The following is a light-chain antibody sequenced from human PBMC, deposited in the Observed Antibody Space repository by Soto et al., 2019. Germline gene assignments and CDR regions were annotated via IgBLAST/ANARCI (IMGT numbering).Light chain of an antibody. V-gene: IGKV3-15*01. CDR2: GAS. J-gene: IGKJ2*01. Sequence: EVVMTQTPATLSLSPGERVTLSCRASQSVSSNLAWYQQKPGQAPRLLIYGASTRATGIPARFSGSGSGTEFTLIINSLQSEDFAVYYCQQYNNWPPYTFGQGTKLEIK. CDR1: QSVSSN. CDR3: QQYNNWPPYT.